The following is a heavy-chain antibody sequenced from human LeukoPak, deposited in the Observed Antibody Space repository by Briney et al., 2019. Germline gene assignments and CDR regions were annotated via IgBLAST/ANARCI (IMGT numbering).Heavy chain of an antibody. CDR3: EKEREYDILTGHGMDY. V-gene: IGHV3-23*01. D-gene: IGHD3-9*01. CDR2: ISGGRGTT. Sequence: PGGSLRLSCAASGFTFSSNAMSWVRQAPGNGLEWVSGISGGRGTTYYADSVKGRFTISRDNYKNTLYLHMNSLRAEDTAVYYCEKEREYDILTGHGMDYWGQGTLVTVSS. CDR1: GFTFSSNA. J-gene: IGHJ4*02.